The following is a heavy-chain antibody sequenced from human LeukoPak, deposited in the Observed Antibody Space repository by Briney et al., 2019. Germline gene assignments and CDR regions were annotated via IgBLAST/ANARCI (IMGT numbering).Heavy chain of an antibody. J-gene: IGHJ3*02. D-gene: IGHD6-13*01. V-gene: IGHV4-59*01. CDR3: ARGLGLIAAAGHDAFDI. Sequence: PSETLSLTCTVSGGSISSYYWSWIRQPPGKGLEWIGYIYYSGSTNYNPSLKSRVTISVDTSKNQFSLKLSSVTAADTAVYYCARGLGLIAAAGHDAFDIWGQGTMVTVSS. CDR1: GGSISSYY. CDR2: IYYSGST.